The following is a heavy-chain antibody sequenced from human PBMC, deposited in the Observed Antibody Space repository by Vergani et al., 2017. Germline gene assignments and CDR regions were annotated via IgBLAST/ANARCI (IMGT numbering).Heavy chain of an antibody. D-gene: IGHD4-11*01. V-gene: IGHV4-34*01. CDR2: IDHTGRP. CDR1: GGSFTSYH. Sequence: QVQLQQWGGGLLKPSETLSLTCVVNGGSFTSYHWTWIRQSPGEGLEWVGDIDHTGRPDYNPSLKSRLTMSVDKSRNQFSLTLNSVTATDTAIYFCARGNTETNGHLYYNYYMDGWGQGTAVTVS. J-gene: IGHJ6*03. CDR3: ARGNTETNGHLYYNYYMDG.